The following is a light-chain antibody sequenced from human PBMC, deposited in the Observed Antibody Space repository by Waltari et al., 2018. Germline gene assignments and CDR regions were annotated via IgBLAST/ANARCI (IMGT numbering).Light chain of an antibody. CDR2: AAT. V-gene: IGKV1-39*01. CDR3: QQTSNTPPT. Sequence: DIQMTQSPSSLSASVGDRVTITCRASQSINIYLNWYQQKPEKAPKHLIHAATGLQNGVPSRFSGSGSGTEFSLTISSLQPEDFATYYCQQTSNTPPTFGPGTKVEIK. CDR1: QSINIY. J-gene: IGKJ1*01.